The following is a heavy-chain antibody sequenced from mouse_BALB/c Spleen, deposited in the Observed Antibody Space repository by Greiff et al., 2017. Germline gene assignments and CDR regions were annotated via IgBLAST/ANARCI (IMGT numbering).Heavy chain of an antibody. Sequence: EVQGVESGGGLVKPGGSLKLSCAASGFTFSSYAMSWVRQTPEKRLEWVASISSGGSTYYPDSVKGRFTISRDNARNILYLQMSSLRSEDTAMYYCARGLDGYDYWGQGTTLTVSS. CDR3: ARGLDGYDY. CDR2: ISSGGST. D-gene: IGHD2-3*01. J-gene: IGHJ2*01. V-gene: IGHV5-6-5*01. CDR1: GFTFSSYA.